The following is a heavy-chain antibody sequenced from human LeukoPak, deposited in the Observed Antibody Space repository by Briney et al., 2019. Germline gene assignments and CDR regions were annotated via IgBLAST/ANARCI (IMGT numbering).Heavy chain of an antibody. CDR1: GFTFSSYE. D-gene: IGHD3-22*01. Sequence: PGGSLRLSCAASGFTFSSYEMNWVRQAPGKGLEWVSYISSSGSTIYYADSVKGRFTISRDNAKNSLYLQMNSLRAEDTAVYYCARAYITYYYDSSGPFDYWGQGTLVTVSS. V-gene: IGHV3-48*03. CDR3: ARAYITYYYDSSGPFDY. CDR2: ISSSGSTI. J-gene: IGHJ4*02.